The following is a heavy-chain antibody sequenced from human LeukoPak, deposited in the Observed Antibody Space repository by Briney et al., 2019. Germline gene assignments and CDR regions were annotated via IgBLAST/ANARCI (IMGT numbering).Heavy chain of an antibody. CDR2: IYYSGST. D-gene: IGHD3-22*01. Sequence: SETLSLTCTVSGGSISSYYWSWIRQSPGKGLEWIGHIYYSGSTKYNPSLKSRVTISVDTSKNQFSLKLSSVTAADTAVYYCARASSSGALPFDYWGQGTLVTVSS. V-gene: IGHV4-59*01. CDR1: GGSISSYY. CDR3: ARASSSGALPFDY. J-gene: IGHJ4*02.